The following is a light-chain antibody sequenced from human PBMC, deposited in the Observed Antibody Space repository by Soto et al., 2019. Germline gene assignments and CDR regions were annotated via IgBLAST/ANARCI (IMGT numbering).Light chain of an antibody. CDR3: TSYTSYSTLDV. Sequence: QSVLTQPASVSGSPGQSITISCTGTSSDVGGYNYVSWYQQHPDKAPKLMIYEVSNRPSGVSNRLSGSKSGHTASLPISGLQSEDEADYFCTSYTSYSTLDVFGTGTKLTVL. CDR2: EVS. V-gene: IGLV2-14*01. J-gene: IGLJ1*01. CDR1: SSDVGGYNY.